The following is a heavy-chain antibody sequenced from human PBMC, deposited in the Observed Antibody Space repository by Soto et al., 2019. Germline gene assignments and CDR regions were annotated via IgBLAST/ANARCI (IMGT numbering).Heavy chain of an antibody. CDR3: TRDADYDFWSGYYYYGMDV. CDR2: IRSKAYGGTT. Sequence: GGSLRLSCTASGFTFGDYVMSWFRQAPGKGLEWVGFIRSKAYGGTTEYAASVKGRFTISRDDSKSIAYLQMNSLKTEDTAVYYCTRDADYDFWSGYYYYGMDVWGQGTTVTVSS. D-gene: IGHD3-3*01. CDR1: GFTFGDYV. V-gene: IGHV3-49*03. J-gene: IGHJ6*02.